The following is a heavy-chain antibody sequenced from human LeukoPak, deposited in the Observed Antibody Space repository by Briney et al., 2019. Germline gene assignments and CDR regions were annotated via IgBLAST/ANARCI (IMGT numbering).Heavy chain of an antibody. CDR2: ISGSGGST. CDR1: GFTFSSYA. J-gene: IGHJ4*02. CDR3: AREERSLIAAAGSGFDY. V-gene: IGHV3-23*01. D-gene: IGHD6-13*01. Sequence: GGSLRLSCAASGFTFSSYAMSWVRQAPGKGLEWVSAISGSGGSTYYADSVKGRFTISRDNSKNTLYLQMNSLRAEDTAVYYCAREERSLIAAAGSGFDYWGQGTLVTVSS.